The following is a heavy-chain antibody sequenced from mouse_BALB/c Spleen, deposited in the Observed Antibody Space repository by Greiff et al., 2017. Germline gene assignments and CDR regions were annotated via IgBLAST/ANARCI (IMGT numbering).Heavy chain of an antibody. D-gene: IGHD4-1*01. V-gene: IGHV1-18*01. J-gene: IGHJ2*01. CDR2: INPNNGGT. Sequence: EVQLQQSGPELVKPGASVKIPCKASGYTFTDYNMDWVKQSHGKSLEWIGDINPNNGGTIYNQKFKGKATLTSDKSSSTAYMELSSLTSEDSAVYYCARRDWDQYYFDYWGQGTTLTVSS. CDR3: ARRDWDQYYFDY. CDR1: GYTFTDYN.